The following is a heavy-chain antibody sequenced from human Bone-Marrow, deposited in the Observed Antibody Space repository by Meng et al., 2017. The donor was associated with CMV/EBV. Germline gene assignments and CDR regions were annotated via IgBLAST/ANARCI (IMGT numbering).Heavy chain of an antibody. CDR2: IKPDGSEK. Sequence: GESLKISCAASGFTFNNYWMSWVRQAPGKVLEWVANIKPDGSEKFYVDSVKGWFTISRDNAKNSLYLQMNSLRADDTAVYYCARDRPLDDSCSGYYKYWGQGTLVTVSS. CDR3: ARDRPLDDSCSGYYKY. CDR1: GFTFNNYW. V-gene: IGHV3-7*01. J-gene: IGHJ4*02. D-gene: IGHD3-3*01.